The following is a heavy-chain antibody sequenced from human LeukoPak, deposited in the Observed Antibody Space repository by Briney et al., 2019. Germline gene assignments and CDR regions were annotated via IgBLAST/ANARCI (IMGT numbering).Heavy chain of an antibody. CDR2: IYSGGST. CDR1: GFTVSSNY. D-gene: IGHD6-13*01. J-gene: IGHJ6*02. Sequence: GGSLGLSCAASGFTVSSNYVSWVRQAPGKGLGWVSVIYSGGSTYYADSVKGRFTISRDNSKNTVYLQMNSLRAEDTAVYYCARVSSSHYYGMDVWGQGTTVTVSS. V-gene: IGHV3-53*01. CDR3: ARVSSSHYYGMDV.